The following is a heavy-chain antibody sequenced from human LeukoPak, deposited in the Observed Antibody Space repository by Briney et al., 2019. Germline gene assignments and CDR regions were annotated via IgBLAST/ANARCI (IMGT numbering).Heavy chain of an antibody. Sequence: GGSLKLSCAASGFTFSSFALSWVRQAPGKGLEWVSSISGSGGSTSYADSVKGRFTISRDISTNTLYLQMNGLRAEDTAVYYCARDLREIQYATFDYWGQGTLVTVSS. V-gene: IGHV3-23*01. CDR1: GFTFSSFA. CDR2: ISGSGGST. J-gene: IGHJ4*02. CDR3: ARDLREIQYATFDY. D-gene: IGHD1-26*01.